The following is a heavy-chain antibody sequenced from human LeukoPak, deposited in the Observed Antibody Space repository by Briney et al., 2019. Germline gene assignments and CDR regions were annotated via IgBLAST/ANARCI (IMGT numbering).Heavy chain of an antibody. D-gene: IGHD2-15*01. CDR1: GYTFTSYG. CDR2: ISAYNGNT. CDR3: ARASPPSIVVVVAAIDY. V-gene: IGHV1-18*01. J-gene: IGHJ4*02. Sequence: ASVTVSCKASGYTFTSYGISWVRQAPGQGLEWMGWISAYNGNTNYAQKLQGRVTMTTDTSTSTAYMELRSLRSDDTAVYYCARASPPSIVVVVAAIDYWGQGTLVTVSS.